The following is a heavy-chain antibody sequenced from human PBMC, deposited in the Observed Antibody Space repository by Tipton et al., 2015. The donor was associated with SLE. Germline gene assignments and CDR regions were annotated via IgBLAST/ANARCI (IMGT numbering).Heavy chain of an antibody. CDR2: IAPYNGHT. D-gene: IGHD2-21*01. J-gene: IGHJ3*02. CDR1: GYTFTNYA. CDR3: ARARCGGDRYTVDAFDI. V-gene: IGHV1-18*01. Sequence: QVQLVQSGAEVKKPGASVQVSCKASGYTFTNYAITWVRQAPGQGLEWMAWIAPYNGHTNYARKVQGRVSVTTDTSTSTAYMDLRSLRSDDTAVYYCARARCGGDRYTVDAFDIWGQGTMVTVSS.